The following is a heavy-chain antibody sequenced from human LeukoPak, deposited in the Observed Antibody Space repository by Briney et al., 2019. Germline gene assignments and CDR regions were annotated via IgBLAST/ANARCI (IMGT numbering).Heavy chain of an antibody. V-gene: IGHV1-2*02. CDR1: GYTFSGNY. CDR3: APSSTWTYFDY. D-gene: IGHD6-13*01. CDR2: INPNSGGT. Sequence: ASVKVSCKASGYTFSGNYMHWVRQAPGQGLEWMGWINPNSGGTNYAQKFQGRVTMTRDTSISTAYMELSRLTSDDTAVYYCAPSSTWTYFDYWGQGTLVTVSS. J-gene: IGHJ4*02.